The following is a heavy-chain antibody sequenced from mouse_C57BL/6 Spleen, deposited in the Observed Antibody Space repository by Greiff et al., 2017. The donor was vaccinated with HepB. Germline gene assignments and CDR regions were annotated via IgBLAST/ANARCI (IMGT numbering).Heavy chain of an antibody. Sequence: DVQLQESGTVLARPGASVKMSCKTSGYTFTSYWMHWVKQRPGQGLEWIGAIYPGNSDTSYNQKFKGKAKLTAVTSASTAYMELSSLTNEDSAVYYCTAVTTLVDWYFDVWGTGTTVTVSS. CDR2: IYPGNSDT. CDR3: TAVTTLVDWYFDV. V-gene: IGHV1-5*01. CDR1: GYTFTSYW. J-gene: IGHJ1*03. D-gene: IGHD1-1*01.